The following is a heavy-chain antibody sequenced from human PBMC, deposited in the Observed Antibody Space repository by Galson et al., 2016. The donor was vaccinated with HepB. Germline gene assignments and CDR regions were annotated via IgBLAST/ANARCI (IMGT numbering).Heavy chain of an antibody. D-gene: IGHD3-10*01. Sequence: SLRLSCAASGFTFSDYWMNWVRQAPGKGLEWVANIRQDGNEKRYVDSVKGRFTISRDIAKNSLHLQMDSLRVEDTAVYYCARGPNYGARSDYLDYWGQGILVTVSS. CDR2: IRQDGNEK. V-gene: IGHV3-7*03. J-gene: IGHJ4*02. CDR1: GFTFSDYW. CDR3: ARGPNYGARSDYLDY.